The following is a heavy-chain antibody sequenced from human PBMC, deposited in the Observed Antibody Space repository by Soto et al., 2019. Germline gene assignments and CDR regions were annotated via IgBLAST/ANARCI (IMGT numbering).Heavy chain of an antibody. V-gene: IGHV3-23*01. CDR1: GFTFSRYA. Sequence: GGSLRLSCAASGFTFSRYAMSWVRQAPGKGLEWVSVISGSSDTIHFADSVKGRFTISRDYSKNTLYLELNSLSAEDTAVYFCAKGRSQGGYGDYFDYWGQGSQVTVSS. CDR2: ISGSSDTI. CDR3: AKGRSQGGYGDYFDY. D-gene: IGHD5-12*01. J-gene: IGHJ4*02.